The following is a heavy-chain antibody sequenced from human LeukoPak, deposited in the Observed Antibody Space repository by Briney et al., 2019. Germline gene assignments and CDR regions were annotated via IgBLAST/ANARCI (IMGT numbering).Heavy chain of an antibody. CDR2: MNPNSGNT. Sequence: ASVKVSCKASGGTFSSYAISWVRQATGQGLEWMGWMNPNSGNTGYAQKFQGRVTFTRDTSISTAYMELSSLRSEDTAVYYCARSSSWSAARRDAFDIWGQGTMVTVSS. J-gene: IGHJ3*02. CDR1: GGTFSSYA. D-gene: IGHD6-6*01. CDR3: ARSSSWSAARRDAFDI. V-gene: IGHV1-8*03.